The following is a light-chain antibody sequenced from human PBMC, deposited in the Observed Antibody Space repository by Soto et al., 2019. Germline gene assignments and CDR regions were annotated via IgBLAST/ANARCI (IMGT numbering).Light chain of an antibody. J-gene: IGKJ4*01. CDR3: QQFYSSPLT. CDR1: QSLLFSSNKKNY. CDR2: WAS. Sequence: DIVMTQSPASLAVSLGERATINCKSSQSLLFSSNKKNYLAWYQQRPGRPPKLLIYWASSRESGVPDRFTGSGSGTDFTLSISSLQAEDVAVYYCQQFYSSPLTFGGGTKVEIK. V-gene: IGKV4-1*01.